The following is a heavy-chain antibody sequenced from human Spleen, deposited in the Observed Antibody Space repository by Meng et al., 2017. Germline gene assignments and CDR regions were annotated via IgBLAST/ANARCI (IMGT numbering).Heavy chain of an antibody. Sequence: QGQLVQSGAGGKKPGDSVKVSCKASGYTFPDYYLHWVRRAPGQGLEWMGRINPKSGDTHYAQKFQGRVTMTGDTSISTAYMELSGLRSDDTAMYYCARDEDISAAGKLFGDYWGQGTLVTVSS. V-gene: IGHV1-2*06. D-gene: IGHD6-13*01. CDR3: ARDEDISAAGKLFGDY. J-gene: IGHJ4*02. CDR2: INPKSGDT. CDR1: GYTFPDYY.